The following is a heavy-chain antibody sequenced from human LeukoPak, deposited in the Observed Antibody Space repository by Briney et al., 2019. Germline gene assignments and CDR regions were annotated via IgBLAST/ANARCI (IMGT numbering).Heavy chain of an antibody. CDR2: ISAYNGNT. J-gene: IGHJ4*02. Sequence: ASVKVSCKASGYTFTSYGISWVRQAPGQGLEWMGWISAYNGNTNYAQKLQGRVTMTTDTSTSIAYMELRSLRSDDTAVYYCARGTSGSYYNVDLDYWGQGTLVTVSS. V-gene: IGHV1-18*01. D-gene: IGHD3-10*01. CDR1: GYTFTSYG. CDR3: ARGTSGSYYNVDLDY.